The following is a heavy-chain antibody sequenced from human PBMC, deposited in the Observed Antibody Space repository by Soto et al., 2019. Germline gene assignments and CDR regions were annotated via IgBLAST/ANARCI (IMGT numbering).Heavy chain of an antibody. V-gene: IGHV4-59*01. CDR3: TAHRSSITMRRGIIIGDYYYSGMDV. CDR1: GGSLSSYY. Sequence: PSETLSLTCTVSGGSLSSYYWSWIRQAPGKGLENLGYVYYSDSINYNPSLKSRVTISVDTSKNQFSLKLTSVNAADTAVYYCTAHRSSITMRRGIIIGDYYYSGMDVWGQGATVTVSS. J-gene: IGHJ6*02. CDR2: VYYSDSI. D-gene: IGHD3-10*01.